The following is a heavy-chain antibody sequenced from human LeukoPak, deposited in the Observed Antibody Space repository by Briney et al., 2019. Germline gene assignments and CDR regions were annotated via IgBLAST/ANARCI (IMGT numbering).Heavy chain of an antibody. CDR1: GFTVSGNY. Sequence: GGSLRLSCAASGFTVSGNYMSWVRQAPGKGLEWISLIYSGGDTYYPDSVRGRFTISRDNSKNTLYLQMNSLRAEDTAIYYCAGTLSGSYYVGDYWGQGTLVTVSS. CDR2: IYSGGDT. CDR3: AGTLSGSYYVGDY. D-gene: IGHD1-26*01. J-gene: IGHJ4*02. V-gene: IGHV3-53*01.